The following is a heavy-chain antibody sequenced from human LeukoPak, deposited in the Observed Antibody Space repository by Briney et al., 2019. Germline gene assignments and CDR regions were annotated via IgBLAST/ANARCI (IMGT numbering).Heavy chain of an antibody. CDR1: GYTFTGYY. J-gene: IGHJ3*02. V-gene: IGHV1-2*02. CDR3: ARDTGADYYDSSGYHMGAFDI. Sequence: ASVKVSCKASGYTFTGYYMHWVRQAPGQGLEWMGWINPNSGGTNYAQKFQGRVTMTRDTSISTDYMVLSRLRSDDTAVYYCARDTGADYYDSSGYHMGAFDIWGQGTMVTVSS. CDR2: INPNSGGT. D-gene: IGHD3-22*01.